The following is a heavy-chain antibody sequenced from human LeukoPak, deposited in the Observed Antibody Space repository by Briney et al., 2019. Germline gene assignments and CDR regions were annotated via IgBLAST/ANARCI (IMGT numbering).Heavy chain of an antibody. CDR3: ARDWIAVAGVENWFDP. CDR1: GGSISSSSYY. V-gene: IGHV4-39*07. D-gene: IGHD6-19*01. CDR2: IYYSGST. Sequence: PSETLSLTCTVSGGSISSSSYYWGWIRQPPGKGLEWIGSIYYSGSTYYNPSLKSRVTISVDTSKNQFSLKLSSVTAADTAVYYCARDWIAVAGVENWFDPWGQGTLVTVSS. J-gene: IGHJ5*02.